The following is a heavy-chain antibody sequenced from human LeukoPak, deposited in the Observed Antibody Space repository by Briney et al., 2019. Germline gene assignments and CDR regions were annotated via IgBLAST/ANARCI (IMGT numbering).Heavy chain of an antibody. Sequence: SETLSLTCTVSGGSINSDTYYWTWIRQPAGQGLEWTGRIYTTGSPSYNPSLKSRVTISIDTSKNQFSLKLNSVSAADTAVYYCARDRGITTARGVPSWFDPWGQGTLVTVSS. CDR1: GGSINSDTYY. CDR3: ARDRGITTARGVPSWFDP. V-gene: IGHV4-61*02. J-gene: IGHJ5*02. D-gene: IGHD3-10*01. CDR2: IYTTGSP.